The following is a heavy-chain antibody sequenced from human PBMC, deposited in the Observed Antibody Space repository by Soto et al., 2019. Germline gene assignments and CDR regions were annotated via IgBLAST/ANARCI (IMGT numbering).Heavy chain of an antibody. CDR2: ISTAHSDI. V-gene: IGHV1-18*01. Sequence: QVQLVQSGAEVKKPGASVKVSCKASGYSFTAYGISWVRQAPGQGLEWMGWISTAHSDIGYAQKFQGRVTMTTDTSTSTAYMALRSLRSDGTAVYYCARDRAYIRELWGQGPLVTVSS. CDR1: GYSFTAYG. D-gene: IGHD3-10*01. J-gene: IGHJ4*02. CDR3: ARDRAYIREL.